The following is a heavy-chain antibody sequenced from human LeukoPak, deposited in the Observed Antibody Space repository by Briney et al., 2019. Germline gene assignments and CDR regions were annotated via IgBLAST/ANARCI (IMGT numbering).Heavy chain of an antibody. J-gene: IGHJ5*02. Sequence: PGGSLRLSCAASGFTFDDYGMSWVRQAPGKGLEWVSGINWNGGSTGYADSVKGRFTISRGNAKNSLYLQMNSLRAEDTALYYCARDDQSRYCSGGSCYSSLDPWGQGTLVTVSS. CDR1: GFTFDDYG. CDR2: INWNGGST. V-gene: IGHV3-20*04. D-gene: IGHD2-15*01. CDR3: ARDDQSRYCSGGSCYSSLDP.